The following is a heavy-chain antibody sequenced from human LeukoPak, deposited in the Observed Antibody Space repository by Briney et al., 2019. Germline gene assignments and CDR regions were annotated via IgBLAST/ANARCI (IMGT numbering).Heavy chain of an antibody. Sequence: TETLSLTCTVSGGSISSSSYYWGWIRQPPGKGLEWIGSIYYSGSTYYNPSLKSRVSKSVDTSKNQFSLKLSSVTAADTAVYYCARGYSSSQDFDYWGQGTLVTVSS. V-gene: IGHV4-39*01. CDR3: ARGYSSSQDFDY. J-gene: IGHJ4*02. D-gene: IGHD6-13*01. CDR2: IYYSGST. CDR1: GGSISSSSYY.